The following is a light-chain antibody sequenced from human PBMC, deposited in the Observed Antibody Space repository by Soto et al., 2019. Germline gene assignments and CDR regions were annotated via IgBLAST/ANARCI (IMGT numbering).Light chain of an antibody. CDR2: DAS. CDR1: QSVSSY. V-gene: IGKV3-11*01. Sequence: DIALSQSPATLSLSPGERATLSCRASQSVSSYLAWYQQRPGQAPRHLIYDASKRATGIPARCSGSGSGTDVTLTIIGLEPEDFVVYYCQHRNNRPRTFGGGTKVDI. CDR3: QHRNNRPRT. J-gene: IGKJ4*01.